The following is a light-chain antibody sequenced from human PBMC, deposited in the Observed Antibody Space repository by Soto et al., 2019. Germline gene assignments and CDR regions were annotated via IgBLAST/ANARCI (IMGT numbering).Light chain of an antibody. J-gene: IGKJ4*01. CDR3: QQRSNWTLT. CDR1: QSLSYY. Sequence: EIVLTQSPATLSLSPGEIATLSFRASQSLSYYLAWYQQKPGQAPRLLIYDASHRATGIPARFSGSGSGTDFTLTISSLEPEDFAVYYCQQRSNWTLTFGGGTKV. CDR2: DAS. V-gene: IGKV3-11*01.